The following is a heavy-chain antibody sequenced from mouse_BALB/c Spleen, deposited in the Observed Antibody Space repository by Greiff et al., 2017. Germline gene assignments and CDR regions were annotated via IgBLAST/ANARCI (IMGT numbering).Heavy chain of an antibody. CDR3: ADYYGSSPNYYAMDY. CDR1: GFNIKDTY. D-gene: IGHD1-1*01. V-gene: IGHV14-3*02. J-gene: IGHJ4*01. Sequence: VQLQQSGAELVKPGASVKLSCTASGFNIKDTYMHWVKQRPEQGLEWIGRIDPANGNTKYDPKFQGKATITADTSSNTAYLQLSSLTSEDTAVYYCADYYGSSPNYYAMDYWGQGTSVTVSS. CDR2: IDPANGNT.